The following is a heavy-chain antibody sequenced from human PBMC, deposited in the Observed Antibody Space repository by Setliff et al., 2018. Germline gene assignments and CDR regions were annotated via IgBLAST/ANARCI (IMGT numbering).Heavy chain of an antibody. D-gene: IGHD3-22*01. V-gene: IGHV1-18*01. CDR1: GYTFTNYG. CDR3: ARINFYVSSGYYYAPDF. CDR2: INNYSFKT. J-gene: IGHJ4*02. Sequence: VASVKVSCKTSGYTFTNYGITWVRQAPGQGLEWMGWINNYSFKTTYPQKFLDRVTVTTDTSATTAYMELKNLRSDDTAVYYCARINFYVSSGYYYAPDFWGQGTLVTVSS.